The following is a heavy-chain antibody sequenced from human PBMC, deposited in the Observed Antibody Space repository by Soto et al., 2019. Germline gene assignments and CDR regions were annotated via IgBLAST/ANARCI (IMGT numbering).Heavy chain of an antibody. J-gene: IGHJ5*02. CDR3: ARLGYCSGGSCCRTNWFDP. V-gene: IGHV4-39*01. CDR2: IYYSGST. CDR1: GGSISSSSYY. D-gene: IGHD2-15*01. Sequence: LCGGSISSSSYYWGWIRQPPGKGLEWIGSIYYSGSTYYNPSLKSRVTISVDTSKNQFSLKLSSVTAADTAVYYCARLGYCSGGSCCRTNWFDPWGQGTLVTVSS.